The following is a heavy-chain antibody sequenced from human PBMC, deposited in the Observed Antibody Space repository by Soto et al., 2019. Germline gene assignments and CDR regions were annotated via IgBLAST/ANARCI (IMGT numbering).Heavy chain of an antibody. CDR1: GFTFSSYG. Sequence: GGSLRLSCAASGFTFSSYGMHWVRQAPGKGLEWVAVISYDGSNKYYADSVKGRFTISRDNSKNTLYLQMNSLRAEDTAVYYCAKDRAFSAFWSGYSHPQYYYYGMDVWGQGTTVTVSS. CDR3: AKDRAFSAFWSGYSHPQYYYYGMDV. J-gene: IGHJ6*02. V-gene: IGHV3-30*18. CDR2: ISYDGSNK. D-gene: IGHD3-3*01.